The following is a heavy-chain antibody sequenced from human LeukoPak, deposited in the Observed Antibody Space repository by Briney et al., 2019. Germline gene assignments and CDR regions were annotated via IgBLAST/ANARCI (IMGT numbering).Heavy chain of an antibody. CDR3: ARGLTAYCGGDCCFDY. CDR1: GYTFTSYD. Sequence: ASVKVSCKASGYTFTSYDINWVRQATGQGLEWMGWMNPNSGNTGYAQKFQGRVTITRNTSISTAYMELSSLRFEDTAVYYCARGLTAYCGGDCCFDYWGQGTLVTVSS. CDR2: MNPNSGNT. D-gene: IGHD2-21*01. V-gene: IGHV1-8*03. J-gene: IGHJ4*02.